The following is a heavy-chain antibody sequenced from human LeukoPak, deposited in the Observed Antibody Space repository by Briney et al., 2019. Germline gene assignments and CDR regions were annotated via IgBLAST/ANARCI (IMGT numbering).Heavy chain of an antibody. V-gene: IGHV3-30*03. J-gene: IGHJ4*02. D-gene: IGHD3-10*01. CDR3: ATRGAYFGVDY. Sequence: GGSLRLSCVASGFTFSTAWMHWVRQAPGKGLEWVAVISYDGSNKYYADSVKGRFTISRDNSKNTLYLQMNSLRAEDTAVYYCATRGAYFGVDYWGQGPLVTVSS. CDR1: GFTFSTAW. CDR2: ISYDGSNK.